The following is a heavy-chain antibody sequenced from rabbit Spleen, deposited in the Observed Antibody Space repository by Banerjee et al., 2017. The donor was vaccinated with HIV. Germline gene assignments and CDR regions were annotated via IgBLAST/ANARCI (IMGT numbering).Heavy chain of an antibody. CDR3: ARDGAGGSYFAL. CDR2: IDPVFGIT. D-gene: IGHD8-1*01. CDR1: GFTLSSYY. Sequence: QLEESAGGLVQPGGSLKLSCTASGFTLSSYYMNWVRQAPGKGLEWIGYIDPVFGITYYANWVNGRFSISRENAQNTVFLQMTSLTAADTATYFCARDGAGGSYFALWGQGTLVT. V-gene: IGHV1S7*01. J-gene: IGHJ3*01.